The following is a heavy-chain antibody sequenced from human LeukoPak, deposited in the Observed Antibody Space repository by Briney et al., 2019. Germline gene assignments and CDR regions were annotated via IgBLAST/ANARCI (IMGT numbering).Heavy chain of an antibody. J-gene: IGHJ5*02. D-gene: IGHD3-3*01. V-gene: IGHV3-30-3*01. CDR2: ISYDGSNK. CDR1: GFTFSSYA. CDR3: AKGYDFWSGRNWFDP. Sequence: GGSLRLSCAASGFTFSSYAMHWVRQAPGKGLEWVAVISYDGSNKHYADSVKGRFTISRDNSKNTLYLQMNSLRAEDTAVYYCAKGYDFWSGRNWFDPWGQGTLVTVSS.